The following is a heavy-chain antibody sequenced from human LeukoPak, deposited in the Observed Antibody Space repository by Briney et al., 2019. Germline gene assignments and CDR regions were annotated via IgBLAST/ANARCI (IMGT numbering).Heavy chain of an antibody. CDR3: ARDKGYSGYDHFDY. V-gene: IGHV3-48*01. CDR1: GFTFSTYS. J-gene: IGHJ4*02. D-gene: IGHD5-12*01. CDR2: ISKTGTI. Sequence: PGGSLRLSCAASGFTFSTYSMSWVRQAPGKGLEWVSYISKTGTIYYADSVKGRFTISRDNAKNSLYLQMNSLRVEDTAVYYCARDKGYSGYDHFDYWGQGTLVTVSS.